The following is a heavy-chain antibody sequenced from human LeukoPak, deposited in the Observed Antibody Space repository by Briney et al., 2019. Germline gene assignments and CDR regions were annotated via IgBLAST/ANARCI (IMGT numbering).Heavy chain of an antibody. CDR3: ARSYGSGSSARPFDY. CDR2: RYYRSKWYD. CDR1: GDSVSSNSAA. Sequence: SQTLSLTCAISGDSVSSNSAAWIWLTQSPSRGFEWLGRRYYRSKWYDEYAVSVKSRITINPDTSKNQFSLQLSSVTPEDTAVYYCARSYGSGSSARPFDYWGQGTRVTVSS. J-gene: IGHJ4*02. V-gene: IGHV6-1*01. D-gene: IGHD3-10*01.